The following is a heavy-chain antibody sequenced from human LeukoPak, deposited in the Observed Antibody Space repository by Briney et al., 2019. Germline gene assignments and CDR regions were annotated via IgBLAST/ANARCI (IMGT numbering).Heavy chain of an antibody. Sequence: GGSLRLSCAASGFTFSSYGMTWVRQAPGKGLEWVSYISSSSSTIYYADSVKGRFTISRDNSKNTLYLQMNSLRAEDTAVYYCAKHYYDSSGEYFQHWGQGTLVTVSS. V-gene: IGHV3-48*01. CDR1: GFTFSSYG. D-gene: IGHD3-22*01. J-gene: IGHJ1*01. CDR2: ISSSSSTI. CDR3: AKHYYDSSGEYFQH.